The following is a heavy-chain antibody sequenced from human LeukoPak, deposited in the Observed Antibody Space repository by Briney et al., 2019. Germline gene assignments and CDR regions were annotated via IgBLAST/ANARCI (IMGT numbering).Heavy chain of an antibody. D-gene: IGHD3-22*01. CDR2: ISSSGSTI. CDR1: GFTFSSYA. CDR3: ARTYDSSGYYWEYFDY. Sequence: GGSLRLSCAASGFTFSSYAMSWIRQAPGKGLEWVSYISSSGSTIYYADSVKGRFTISRDNAKNSLYLQMNSLRAEDTAVYYCARTYDSSGYYWEYFDYWGQGTLVTVSS. V-gene: IGHV3-11*01. J-gene: IGHJ4*02.